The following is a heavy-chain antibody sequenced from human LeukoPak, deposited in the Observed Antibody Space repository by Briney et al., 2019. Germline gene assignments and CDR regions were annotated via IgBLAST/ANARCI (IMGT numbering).Heavy chain of an antibody. CDR1: GGSISSGGYY. Sequence: PSQSLSLTSTVPGGSISSGGYYWSWIRHHPGKGLEWIGYIYYSGSTYYNPSFKSRVTISVDTSKNQVSLKLSSVTAADTAVYYCARDGSGIDYWGQGTLVTVSS. D-gene: IGHD3-10*01. CDR3: ARDGSGIDY. CDR2: IYYSGST. J-gene: IGHJ4*02. V-gene: IGHV4-31*03.